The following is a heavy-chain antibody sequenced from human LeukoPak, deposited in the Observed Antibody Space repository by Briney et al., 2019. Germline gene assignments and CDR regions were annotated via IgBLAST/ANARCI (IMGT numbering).Heavy chain of an antibody. CDR1: GFTVSSNY. D-gene: IGHD5-18*01. CDR3: AIERNSYGNTVDY. J-gene: IGHJ4*02. CDR2: IYSGGST. Sequence: GGSLRLSCAASGFTVSSNYMSWVRRAPGKGLEWVSVIYSGGSTYYADSVKGRFTISRDNSKNTLYLQMNSLRAEDTAVYYCAIERNSYGNTVDYWGQGTLATVSS. V-gene: IGHV3-53*01.